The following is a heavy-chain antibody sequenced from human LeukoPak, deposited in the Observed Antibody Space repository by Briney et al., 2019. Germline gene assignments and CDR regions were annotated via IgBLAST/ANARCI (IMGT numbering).Heavy chain of an antibody. CDR1: GSRFTSYW. CDR3: ARSGYCSSTSCYPDAFDI. J-gene: IGHJ3*02. V-gene: IGHV5-51*01. CDR2: IYPGDSDT. Sequence: GASLKISCKGSGSRFTSYWIGWVRQLPGKGLEWMGIIYPGDSDTRYSPSFQGQVTISADKSIGTAYLQWSSLKASDTAMYYCARSGYCSSTSCYPDAFDIWGQGTMVTVSS. D-gene: IGHD2-2*01.